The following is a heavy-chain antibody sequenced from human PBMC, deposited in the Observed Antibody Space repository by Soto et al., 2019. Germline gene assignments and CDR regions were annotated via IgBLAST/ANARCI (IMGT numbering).Heavy chain of an antibody. V-gene: IGHV4-30-4*01. CDR1: GGSISSGDYY. CDR3: ARAEIGYCSSTSCYNWFDP. J-gene: IGHJ5*02. D-gene: IGHD2-2*01. CDR2: LYYSGST. Sequence: QVQLQESGPGLVKPSQTLSLTCTVSGGSISSGDYYWSWIRQPPGKGLEWIGYLYYSGSTYYNPSLKSRVTISVDTSKNQFSLKLSSVTAADTAVYYCARAEIGYCSSTSCYNWFDPWGQGTLVPVSS.